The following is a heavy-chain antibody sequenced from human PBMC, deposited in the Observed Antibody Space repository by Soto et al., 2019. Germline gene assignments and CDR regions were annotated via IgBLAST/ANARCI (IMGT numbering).Heavy chain of an antibody. V-gene: IGHV3-30-3*01. CDR1: GFTFSSYA. J-gene: IGHJ3*02. D-gene: IGHD5-12*01. Sequence: GGSLRLSCAASGFTFSSYAMHWVRQAPGKGLEWVAVISYDGSNKYYADSVKGRFTISRDNSKNTLYLQMNSLRAEDTAVYYCARDSYDGYAFDIWGQGTMVP. CDR3: ARDSYDGYAFDI. CDR2: ISYDGSNK.